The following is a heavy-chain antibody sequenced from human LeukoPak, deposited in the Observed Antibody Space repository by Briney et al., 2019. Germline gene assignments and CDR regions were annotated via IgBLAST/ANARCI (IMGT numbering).Heavy chain of an antibody. V-gene: IGHV3-21*01. D-gene: IGHD2-15*01. CDR1: GFTFSNYN. Sequence: GGSLRLSCAASGFTFSNYNMNWVRQAPGKGLEWVSSISTSSNYIYYIDSVKGRFTISRDDAKNSLSLQMDSLRAEDTAVYYCARARYCSGGSCYLFDYWGQGTLVTVSS. CDR2: ISTSSNYI. J-gene: IGHJ4*02. CDR3: ARARYCSGGSCYLFDY.